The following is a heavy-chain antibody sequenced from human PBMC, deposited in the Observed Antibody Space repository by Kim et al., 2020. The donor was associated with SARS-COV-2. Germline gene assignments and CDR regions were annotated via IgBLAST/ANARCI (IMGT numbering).Heavy chain of an antibody. CDR2: INAGNGNT. V-gene: IGHV1-3*01. J-gene: IGHJ5*02. D-gene: IGHD6-13*01. CDR1: GYTFTSYA. Sequence: ASVKVSCKASGYTFTSYAMHWVRQAPGQRLEWMGWINAGNGNTKYSQKFQGRVTITRDTSASTAYMELSSLRSEDTAVYYCARAYGSSWYWFDPWGQGTLVTVSS. CDR3: ARAYGSSWYWFDP.